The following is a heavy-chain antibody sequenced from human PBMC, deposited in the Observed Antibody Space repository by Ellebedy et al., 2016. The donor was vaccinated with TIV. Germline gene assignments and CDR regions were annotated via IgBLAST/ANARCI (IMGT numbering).Heavy chain of an antibody. D-gene: IGHD3-10*01. J-gene: IGHJ4*02. Sequence: SETLSLTCSVSGGSIGRGGHYWTWMRQHPGKGLEWIGYIYYTGSAYYNSSLKSRVTISVDTSQNQFSLKLNSVTAADTAVYYCARVLDNTASGLSFDYWGQGILVTVSS. CDR3: ARVLDNTASGLSFDY. V-gene: IGHV4-31*03. CDR2: IYYTGSA. CDR1: GGSIGRGGHY.